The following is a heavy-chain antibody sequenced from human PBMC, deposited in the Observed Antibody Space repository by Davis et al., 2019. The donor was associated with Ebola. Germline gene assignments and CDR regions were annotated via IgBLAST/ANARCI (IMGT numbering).Heavy chain of an antibody. V-gene: IGHV1-18*01. CDR2: ISAYNGNT. J-gene: IGHJ4*02. D-gene: IGHD6-13*01. CDR1: GYTFTSYG. CDR3: ARDLRSWAAAAGDFDY. Sequence: ASVKVSCKASGYTFTSYGISWVRQAPGQGLEWMGWISAYNGNTNYAQKFLGRVTMTRDTSTSTVYMELSSLTSEDTAVYYCARDLRSWAAAAGDFDYWGQGTLVTVSS.